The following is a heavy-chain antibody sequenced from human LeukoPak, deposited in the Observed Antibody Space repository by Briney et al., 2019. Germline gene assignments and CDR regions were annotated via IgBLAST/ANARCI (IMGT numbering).Heavy chain of an antibody. CDR1: GGSFSGYY. J-gene: IGHJ1*01. CDR3: ARKGSGSYYNPSRYYYDSSGYYTPSYFQH. V-gene: IGHV4-34*01. CDR2: INHSGST. Sequence: SETLSLTCAVYGGSFSGYYWSWICQPPGKGLEWIGEINHSGSTNYNPSLKSRVTISVDTSKNQFSLKLSSVTAADTAVYYCARKGSGSYYNPSRYYYDSSGYYTPSYFQHWGQGTLVTVSS. D-gene: IGHD3-22*01.